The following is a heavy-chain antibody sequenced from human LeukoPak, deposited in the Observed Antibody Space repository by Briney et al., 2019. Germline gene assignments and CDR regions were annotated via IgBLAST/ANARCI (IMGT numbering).Heavy chain of an antibody. J-gene: IGHJ4*02. CDR2: IYPGDSDT. CDR3: ARPGQTYYYDSSGYYYSYYFDY. D-gene: IGHD3-22*01. Sequence: GESLKISCXGSGYSFTSYWIGWVRQMAGKGLEWMRIIYPGDSDTRYSPSFQGQVTISADKSISTAYLQWSSLKASDTAMYYCARPGQTYYYDSSGYYYSYYFDYWGQGTLVTVSS. CDR1: GYSFTSYW. V-gene: IGHV5-51*01.